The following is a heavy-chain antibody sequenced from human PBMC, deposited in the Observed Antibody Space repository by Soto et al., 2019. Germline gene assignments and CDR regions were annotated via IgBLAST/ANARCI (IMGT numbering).Heavy chain of an antibody. CDR2: IYYSGST. V-gene: IGHV4-30-4*01. D-gene: IGHD3-22*01. CDR3: ARVTHERSGYSPYYFDY. CDR1: GGSISSGDYY. J-gene: IGHJ4*02. Sequence: NLSETLSLTCAVSGGSISSGDYYWSWIGQPPGKGLEWIGYIYYSGSTYYNPSLKSRVTISVDTSKNQFSLNLSSVTAADTAVYYCARVTHERSGYSPYYFDYWGQGTLVPVSS.